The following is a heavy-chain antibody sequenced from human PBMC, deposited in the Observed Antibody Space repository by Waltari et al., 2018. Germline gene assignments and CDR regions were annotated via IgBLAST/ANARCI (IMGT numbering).Heavy chain of an antibody. CDR1: GFTFSSYA. CDR2: ISGSGGST. CDR3: AKDSGGWLQSRYFDY. Sequence: EVQLLESGGGLVQPGGSLRLSCAASGFTFSSYAMSWVRQAPGKGLEWVSAISGSGGSTYYADSVKGRFTIARDNSKNTLYLQMNSLRAEDTAVYYCAKDSGGWLQSRYFDYWGQGTLVTVSS. D-gene: IGHD2-15*01. V-gene: IGHV3-23*01. J-gene: IGHJ4*02.